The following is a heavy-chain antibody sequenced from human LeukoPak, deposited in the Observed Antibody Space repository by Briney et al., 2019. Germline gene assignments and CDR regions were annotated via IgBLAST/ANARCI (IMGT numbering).Heavy chain of an antibody. D-gene: IGHD3-16*01. CDR3: ARGPARSGEFDP. CDR1: GGTFSSYA. Sequence: ASVKVSCKASGGTFSSYAISWVRQAPGQGLEWMGGIIPIFGTANYAQKFQGRVTITADESTSTAYMELSSLRSEDTAVYYCARGPARSGEFDPWGQGTLVTVSS. J-gene: IGHJ5*02. CDR2: IIPIFGTA. V-gene: IGHV1-69*13.